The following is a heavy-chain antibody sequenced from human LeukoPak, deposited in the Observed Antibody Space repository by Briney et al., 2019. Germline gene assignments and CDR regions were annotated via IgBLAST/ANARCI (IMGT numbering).Heavy chain of an antibody. CDR3: ARDGFEYYCDSSGYYPLDY. V-gene: IGHV1-18*01. CDR1: GYTFTSYG. Sequence: GASVKVSCKASGYTFTSYGISWVRQAPGQGLEWMGWISAYNGNTNYAQKLQGRVTMTTDTSTSTAYMELRSLRSDDTAVYYCARDGFEYYCDSSGYYPLDYWGQGTLVTVSS. CDR2: ISAYNGNT. D-gene: IGHD3-22*01. J-gene: IGHJ4*02.